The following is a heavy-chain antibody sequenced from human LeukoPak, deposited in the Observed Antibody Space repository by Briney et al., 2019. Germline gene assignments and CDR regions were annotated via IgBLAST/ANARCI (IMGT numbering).Heavy chain of an antibody. V-gene: IGHV4-38-2*01. Sequence: SETLSLTCAVSGYSISSGYYWGWIRQPPGKGLEWIGSIYHSGSTYYNPSLKSRVTISVDTSKNQLSLKLSSVTAADTAVYYCARGSGSYPFDYWGQGTLVTVSS. CDR3: ARGSGSYPFDY. D-gene: IGHD3-10*01. CDR1: GYSISSGYY. J-gene: IGHJ4*02. CDR2: IYHSGST.